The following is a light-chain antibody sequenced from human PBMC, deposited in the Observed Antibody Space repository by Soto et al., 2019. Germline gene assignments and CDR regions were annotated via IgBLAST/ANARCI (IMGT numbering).Light chain of an antibody. CDR1: SNDVGSYNF. J-gene: IGLJ1*01. V-gene: IGLV2-23*02. CDR3: CSHEGSNSYV. CDR2: EVS. Sequence: QSVLTQPASVSGSPGQSITLSCTGTSNDVGSYNFVSWYQQHPGKAPKLMIYEVSTRPSGVSNRFSGSKSGNTASLTISGLQAEDEADYYCCSHEGSNSYVYGTGTKLTVL.